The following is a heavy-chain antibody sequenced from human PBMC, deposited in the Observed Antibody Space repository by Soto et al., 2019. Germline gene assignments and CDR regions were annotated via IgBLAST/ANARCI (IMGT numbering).Heavy chain of an antibody. Sequence: QVQLQESGPGLVKPSGTLSLTCAVSGGSISSSNWWSWVRHPPGKGLEWMGEIYHSGSTNYNPSPKSPLTIPVDKTKNPFSLKLSCVTAAATAVYYCARELGVGATIWGQGTLVTVSS. J-gene: IGHJ4*02. CDR1: GGSISSSNW. V-gene: IGHV4-4*02. CDR2: IYHSGST. D-gene: IGHD1-26*01. CDR3: ARELGVGATI.